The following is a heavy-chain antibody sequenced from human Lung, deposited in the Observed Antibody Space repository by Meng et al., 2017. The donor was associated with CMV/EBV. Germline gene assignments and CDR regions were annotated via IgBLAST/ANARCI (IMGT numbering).Heavy chain of an antibody. D-gene: IGHD4-23*01. Sequence: SVXVSXKASGGTFSSYGFTWVRQAPGQGLEWIGGTIPIFGSANYAQSFQGRVTISTDESTSTAYMELSSLRSDDTAVYYCARGSYGGNPDYFYFYVMDVWGQGXTVTVSS. CDR3: ARGSYGGNPDYFYFYVMDV. V-gene: IGHV1-69*05. J-gene: IGHJ6*02. CDR2: TIPIFGSA. CDR1: GGTFSSYG.